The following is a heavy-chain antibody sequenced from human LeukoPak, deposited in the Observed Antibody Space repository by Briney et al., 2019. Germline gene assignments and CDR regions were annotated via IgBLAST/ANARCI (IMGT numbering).Heavy chain of an antibody. CDR2: ISSSSSYI. CDR3: ASFNYYGSGSPGY. J-gene: IGHJ4*02. CDR1: GFTFSSYS. Sequence: GGSLRLSCAASGFTFSSYSMNWVRQAPGKGLEWVSSISSSSSYIYYAGSVKGRFTISRDNAKNSLYLQMNSLRAEDTAVYYCASFNYYGSGSPGYWGQGTLVTVSS. V-gene: IGHV3-21*01. D-gene: IGHD3-10*01.